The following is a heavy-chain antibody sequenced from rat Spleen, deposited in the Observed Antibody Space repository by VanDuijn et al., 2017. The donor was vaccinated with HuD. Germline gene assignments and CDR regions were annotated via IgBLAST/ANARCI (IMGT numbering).Heavy chain of an antibody. J-gene: IGHJ2*01. V-gene: IGHV3-1*01. D-gene: IGHD4-6*01. CDR1: GYSITSNY. CDR2: ISYSGST. Sequence: EVQLQESGPGLVKPSQSLSLTCSVTGYSITSNYWGWIRKFPGNKMEWIGHISYSGSTNYNPSLKSRVSITRDTSKNQFILQLNSVTTEDTATYYCATLGLGYFFDYWGQGVMVTVSS. CDR3: ATLGLGYFFDY.